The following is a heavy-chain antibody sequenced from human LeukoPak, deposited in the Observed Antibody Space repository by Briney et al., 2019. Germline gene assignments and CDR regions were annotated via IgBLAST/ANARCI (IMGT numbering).Heavy chain of an antibody. J-gene: IGHJ3*02. Sequence: SVKVSCKASGGTFSSYAISWVRQAPGQGLEWMGGIIPIFGTANYAQKFQGRVTITADKSTSTAYMELSSLRAEDTAVYYCAKAVSGSYSPSNAFDIWGQGTMVTVSS. CDR1: GGTFSSYA. V-gene: IGHV1-69*06. CDR3: AKAVSGSYSPSNAFDI. D-gene: IGHD1-26*01. CDR2: IIPIFGTA.